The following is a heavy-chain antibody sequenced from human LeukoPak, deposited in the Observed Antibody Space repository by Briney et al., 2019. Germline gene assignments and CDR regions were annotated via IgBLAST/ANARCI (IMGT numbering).Heavy chain of an antibody. J-gene: IGHJ4*02. CDR2: ISYDGSNK. CDR3: AKDPGYCSGGSCYYFDY. V-gene: IGHV3-30*18. D-gene: IGHD2-15*01. CDR1: GFTFSSYA. Sequence: GGSLRLSCAASGFTFSSYAMHWLRQAPAKGLEWVAVISYDGSNKYYTDSVKGRFSISRDNSKNTLYLQMNSLRAEDTAVYYCAKDPGYCSGGSCYYFDYWGQGTLVTVSS.